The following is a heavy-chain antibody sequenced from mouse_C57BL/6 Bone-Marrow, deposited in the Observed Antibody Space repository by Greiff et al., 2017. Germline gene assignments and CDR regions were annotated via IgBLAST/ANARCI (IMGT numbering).Heavy chain of an antibody. CDR3: TKSDFYYYAMDY. V-gene: IGHV1-15*01. D-gene: IGHD1-3*01. CDR2: IDPETGGT. Sequence: QVQLQQSGAELVRPGASVTLSCKASGYTFTDYEMHWVKQTPVHGLEWIGAIDPETGGTAYNQKFKGKAILTADKSSSTAYMELRSLTSEDSAVYYCTKSDFYYYAMDYCGQGTSVTVSS. J-gene: IGHJ4*01. CDR1: GYTFTDYE.